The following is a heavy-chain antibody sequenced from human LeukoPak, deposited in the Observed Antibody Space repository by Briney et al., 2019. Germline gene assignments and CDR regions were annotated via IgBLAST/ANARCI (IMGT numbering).Heavy chain of an antibody. D-gene: IGHD2-15*01. CDR3: ARDDLYCSGGSCYSDVLDY. J-gene: IGHJ4*02. CDR2: INSDGSST. CDR1: GFTFSSYW. Sequence: GGSLRLSCAASGFTFSSYWMHWVRQAPGKGLVWVSRINSDGSSTSYADSVKGRFTISRDNAKNTLYLQMNSLRAEDTAVYYCARDDLYCSGGSCYSDVLDYWGQGTLVTVSS. V-gene: IGHV3-74*01.